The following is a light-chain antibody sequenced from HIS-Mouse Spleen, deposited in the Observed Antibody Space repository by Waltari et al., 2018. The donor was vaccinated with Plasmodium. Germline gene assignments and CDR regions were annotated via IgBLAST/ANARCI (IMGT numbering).Light chain of an antibody. J-gene: IGLJ3*02. CDR2: GKN. CDR3: NSRDSSGNHQV. CDR1: SLRRDY. Sequence: SSELTQDPAVSVAWGQTVRITCQGESLRRDYASWYQQKQGQAPVLVIYGKNNRPSGIPDRFSGSSSGNTASLTITGAQAEDEADYYCNSRDSSGNHQVFGGGTKLTVL. V-gene: IGLV3-19*01.